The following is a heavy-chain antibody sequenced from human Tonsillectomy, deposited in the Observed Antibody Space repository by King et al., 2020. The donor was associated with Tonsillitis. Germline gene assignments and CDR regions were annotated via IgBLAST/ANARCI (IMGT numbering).Heavy chain of an antibody. CDR1: GGFFSGSNW. D-gene: IGHD5-18*01. J-gene: IGHJ4*02. V-gene: IGHV4-4*02. Sequence: QLQESGPGLVKPSGTLSLTCDVSGGFFSGSNWWSWVRQPPGKGLEWIGEINHSGSTNFNPSLKSRVTQSVDKTKNQFFLKLRSVSAADTAVYYCAGADLYSYVYEIGYWGQGTLVTVSS. CDR3: AGADLYSYVYEIGY. CDR2: INHSGST.